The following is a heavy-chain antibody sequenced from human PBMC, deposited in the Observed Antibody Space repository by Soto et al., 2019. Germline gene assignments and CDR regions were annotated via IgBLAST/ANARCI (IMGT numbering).Heavy chain of an antibody. D-gene: IGHD6-13*01. Sequence: EVQLLESGGGLVQPGGSLRLSCAASGFTFSSYAMRWVRQAPGKGLEWVSAISGSGGSTYYADSVKGRFTISRDNSKNTLYLQMNSLRAEDTAVYYCAKGGGSISWGNWFDPWGKGTLVTVSS. CDR3: AKGGGSISWGNWFDP. CDR2: ISGSGGST. J-gene: IGHJ5*02. V-gene: IGHV3-23*01. CDR1: GFTFSSYA.